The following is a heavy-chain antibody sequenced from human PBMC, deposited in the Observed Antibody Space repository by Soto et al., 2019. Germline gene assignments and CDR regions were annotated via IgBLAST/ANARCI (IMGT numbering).Heavy chain of an antibody. V-gene: IGHV1-69*08. J-gene: IGHJ4*02. CDR1: GGTFSSYT. CDR2: MIPILGIA. CDR3: AREGRGVTPTGY. Sequence: VQLVQSGAEVKKPGSSWRVSCKASGGTFSSYTISWVRQAPGQGLEGRGRMIPILGIANYAQKFQGRVTITADKSTSTAYMELSSLRSEDTAVYYCAREGRGVTPTGYWGQGTLVTVSS. D-gene: IGHD1-1*01.